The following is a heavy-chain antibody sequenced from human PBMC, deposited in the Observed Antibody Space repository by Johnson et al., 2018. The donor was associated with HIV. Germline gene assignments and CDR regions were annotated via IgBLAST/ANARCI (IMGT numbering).Heavy chain of an antibody. Sequence: VQLVESGGGLVQPGRSLRLSCAASGFTFSSYDMHWVRQATGKGLEWVSAIGTAGDTYYPGSVKGRFTISRENAKNSLYLSMKSLRAGDTAVYYCARGRAGGAFAIWGQGTMVTVSS. CDR1: GFTFSSYD. D-gene: IGHD3-10*01. V-gene: IGHV3-13*01. CDR3: ARGRAGGAFAI. J-gene: IGHJ3*02. CDR2: IGTAGDT.